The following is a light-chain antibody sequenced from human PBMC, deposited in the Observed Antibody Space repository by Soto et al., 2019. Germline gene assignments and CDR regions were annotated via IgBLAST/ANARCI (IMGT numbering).Light chain of an antibody. J-gene: IGKJ3*01. CDR1: QSIKNW. Sequence: DIQMTQSPSTLSASVGDRVTITCRASQSIKNWLAWYQQKPGEAPKLLIYKASTLESGVPSRFSGSGSGTEFTLTISCLQPDDVATYYCQQYNSYSQFTFGPGTKLDIK. CDR3: QQYNSYSQFT. CDR2: KAS. V-gene: IGKV1-5*03.